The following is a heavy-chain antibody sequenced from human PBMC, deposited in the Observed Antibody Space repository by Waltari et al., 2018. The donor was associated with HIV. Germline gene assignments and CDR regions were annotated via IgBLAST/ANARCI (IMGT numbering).Heavy chain of an antibody. Sequence: QVQLVQSGAEVKKPGASVKVSCKASGYTFTSYDINWVRQATGQGLEWMGCMNPNSGNTGYVQKFQGRGTMTRNTSISTAYMELSSLRSEDTAVYYCARLGYCSSTSCYYYYYYGMDVWGQGTTVTVSS. CDR1: GYTFTSYD. D-gene: IGHD2-2*01. V-gene: IGHV1-8*01. J-gene: IGHJ6*02. CDR2: MNPNSGNT. CDR3: ARLGYCSSTSCYYYYYYGMDV.